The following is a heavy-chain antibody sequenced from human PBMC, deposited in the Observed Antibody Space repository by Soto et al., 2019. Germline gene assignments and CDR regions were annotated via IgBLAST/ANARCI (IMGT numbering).Heavy chain of an antibody. J-gene: IGHJ4*02. Sequence: GGSLRLSCAVSGFTFSSFGMNWVRQAPGKGLEWISYITSDSSTRHYADFVKGRFTISRDNTKNTLYLQMNSLRAEDTAVYYCARAYTPSGSYADYWGQGTLVTVSS. D-gene: IGHD1-26*01. V-gene: IGHV3-48*01. CDR3: ARAYTPSGSYADY. CDR1: GFTFSSFG. CDR2: ITSDSSTR.